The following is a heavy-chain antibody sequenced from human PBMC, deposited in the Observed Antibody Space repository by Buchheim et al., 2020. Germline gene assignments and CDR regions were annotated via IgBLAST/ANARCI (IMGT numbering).Heavy chain of an antibody. V-gene: IGHV4-59*01. D-gene: IGHD5-12*01. CDR2: IYYSGST. CDR1: GGSISSYY. CDR3: ARASIVATMGFDY. J-gene: IGHJ4*02. Sequence: QVQLQESGPGLVKPSETLSLTCTVSGGSISSYYWSWIRQPPGKGLEWIGYIYYSGSTNYNPSFKSRVTISVDTSKNQFSLKLRSVTAADTAVYYCARASIVATMGFDYWGQGTL.